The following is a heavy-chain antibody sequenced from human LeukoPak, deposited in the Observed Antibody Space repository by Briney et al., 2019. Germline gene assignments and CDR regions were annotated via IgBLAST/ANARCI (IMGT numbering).Heavy chain of an antibody. D-gene: IGHD6-19*01. J-gene: IGHJ4*02. CDR2: MFYNGAT. Sequence: SETLSLTRSVSGGSISSSDYYWGWIRQPPGKGLEWIGTMFYNGATKSNPSLSSRLTMSIDTSNNHFSLKLRSVTAADTAVYYCAREARFALPVVGSGDYWGQGTLVTVSS. CDR1: GGSISSSDYY. CDR3: AREARFALPVVGSGDY. V-gene: IGHV4-39*07.